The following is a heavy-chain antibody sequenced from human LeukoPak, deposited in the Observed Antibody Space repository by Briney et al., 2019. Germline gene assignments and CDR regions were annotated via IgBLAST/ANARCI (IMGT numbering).Heavy chain of an antibody. CDR2: ISYDGSNK. J-gene: IGHJ4*02. D-gene: IGHD3-3*01. CDR3: ARDPAKFWSGHDY. V-gene: IGHV3-30*03. Sequence: GGSLRLSCTASGFIFSSYGMHWVRQAPGKGLEWVAVISYDGSNKYYADSVKGRFTISRDNSKNTLYVQMNGLRAEDTAVYYCARDPAKFWSGHDYWGQGTLVTVSS. CDR1: GFIFSSYG.